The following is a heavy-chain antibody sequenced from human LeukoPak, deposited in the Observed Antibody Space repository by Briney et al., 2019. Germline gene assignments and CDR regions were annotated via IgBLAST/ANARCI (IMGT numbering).Heavy chain of an antibody. V-gene: IGHV1-8*01. D-gene: IGHD6-6*01. CDR3: ARAEYSSSSLDDY. CDR2: MNPNSGNT. J-gene: IGHJ4*02. CDR1: GYTLTSYD. Sequence: ASVKVSCKASGYTLTSYDINWVRQATGQGLEWMGWMNPNSGNTGYAQKFQGRVTMTRNTSISTAYMELSSLRSEDTAVYYCARAEYSSSSLDDYWGQGTLVTVSS.